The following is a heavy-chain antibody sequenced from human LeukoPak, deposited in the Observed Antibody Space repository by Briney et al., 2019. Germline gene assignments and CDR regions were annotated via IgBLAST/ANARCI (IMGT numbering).Heavy chain of an antibody. CDR3: ARYCNAGACSMFKTFDV. CDR1: GDSISSDIW. V-gene: IGHV4-55*01. J-gene: IGHJ3*01. CDR2: ICHSGNT. D-gene: IGHD2-15*01. Sequence: PSETLSLTCAVSGDSISSDIWWNWVRQPPGKDLEWIGTICHSGNTYYNPSLKSRVTVSVDTSKSQLSLRLNSVTAADTSVYYCARYCNAGACSMFKTFDVWGQGTMVTVSS.